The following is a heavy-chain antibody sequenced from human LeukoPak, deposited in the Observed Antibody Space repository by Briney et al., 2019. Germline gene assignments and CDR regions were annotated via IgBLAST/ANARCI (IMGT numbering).Heavy chain of an antibody. Sequence: GESLKISCQGSGYSFSTYWIGWVGQMPGKGLEWMGIINPSDSDTTYSTSFEGQVALSADQSISIAYLQWSSLKASDTAMYYCARLPLAAKTGRTAFDIWGQGTRVTVSS. CDR3: ARLPLAAKTGRTAFDI. CDR2: INPSDSDT. V-gene: IGHV5-51*01. J-gene: IGHJ3*02. CDR1: GYSFSTYW. D-gene: IGHD6-25*01.